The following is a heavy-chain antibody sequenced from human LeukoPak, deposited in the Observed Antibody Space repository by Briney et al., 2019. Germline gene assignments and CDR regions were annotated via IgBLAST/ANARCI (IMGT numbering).Heavy chain of an antibody. D-gene: IGHD3-10*01. J-gene: IGHJ4*02. CDR1: GGSISSGGYY. Sequence: PSETLSLTCTVSGGSISSGGYYWSWLRQPPGKGLEWIGYIYHSGSTNYNPSLKSRVTISVDTSKNQFSLKLSSVTAADTAVYYCARAVWFGEQLYGDYFDYWGQGTLVTVSS. CDR2: IYHSGST. V-gene: IGHV4-61*08. CDR3: ARAVWFGEQLYGDYFDY.